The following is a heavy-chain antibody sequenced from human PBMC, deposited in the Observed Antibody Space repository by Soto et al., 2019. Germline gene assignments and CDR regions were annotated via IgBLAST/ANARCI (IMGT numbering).Heavy chain of an antibody. J-gene: IGHJ4*02. Sequence: QVQLQQWGAGLVKPSETLSLSCAVYGQSFSGHSWAWIRQPPGKGLEWIGEISESGSTYYNPSLKCLVTISTDTSKNQFSLKLNSVPAADTAAYFCARGSGIVALPGELEDVNYDFWGQGTLVNVSS. CDR3: ARGSGIVALPGELEDVNYDF. CDR1: GQSFSGHS. CDR2: ISESGST. V-gene: IGHV4-34*01. D-gene: IGHD1-1*01.